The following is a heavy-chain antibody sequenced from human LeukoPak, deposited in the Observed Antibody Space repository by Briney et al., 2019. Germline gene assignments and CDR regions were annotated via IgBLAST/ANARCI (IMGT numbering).Heavy chain of an antibody. CDR2: IYYSGST. J-gene: IGHJ4*02. CDR3: ARASYYDSGGGLY. D-gene: IGHD3-3*01. V-gene: IGHV4-30-4*08. CDR1: GGSISSGDYY. Sequence: TLSLTCTVSGGSISSGDYYWSWIRQPPGEGLEWIGYIYYSGSTYYNPSLKSRVTISVDTSKNQFSLKLSSVTAADTAVYYCARASYYDSGGGLYWGQGTLVTVSS.